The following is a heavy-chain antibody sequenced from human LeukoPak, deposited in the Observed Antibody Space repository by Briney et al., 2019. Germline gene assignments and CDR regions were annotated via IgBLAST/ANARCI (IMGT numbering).Heavy chain of an antibody. CDR2: ISSSSSYI. Sequence: PGGSLRLSCAASGFTFSSYSMNWVRQAPGKGLEWVSSISSSSSYIYYADSVKGRFTISRDNAKNSLYLRMNSLRAEDTAVYYCARDHMVRGVTPPFYWGQGTLVTVSS. CDR3: ARDHMVRGVTPPFY. CDR1: GFTFSSYS. D-gene: IGHD3-10*01. V-gene: IGHV3-21*01. J-gene: IGHJ4*02.